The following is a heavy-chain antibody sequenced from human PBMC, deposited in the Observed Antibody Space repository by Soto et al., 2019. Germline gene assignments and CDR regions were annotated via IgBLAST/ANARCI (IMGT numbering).Heavy chain of an antibody. J-gene: IGHJ4*02. CDR3: ERWSFLDH. V-gene: IGHV3-23*01. Sequence: EVQLLESGGRLVQPGGSLRLSCATSGFSFSSFVMSWVRQAPGKGLEWVSSLSGSDGKTYYADSVKGRFSMSTDTSKSTLYLEMNSLRAEDTAVYYCERWSFLDHWGQGTRVTVS. CDR2: LSGSDGKT. D-gene: IGHD1-26*01. CDR1: GFSFSSFV.